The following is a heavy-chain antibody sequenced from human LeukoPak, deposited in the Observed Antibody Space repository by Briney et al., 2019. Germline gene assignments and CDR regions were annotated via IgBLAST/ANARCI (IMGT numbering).Heavy chain of an antibody. Sequence: GGSLRLSCAASGFTFDDYAMHWVRQAPGKGLEWVSGISWNSGTIVYADSVKGRFTISRDNAKNSLYLQMNSLRAEDTALYYCAKVYYDSSGPLGWGQGTLVTVSS. CDR3: AKVYYDSSGPLG. V-gene: IGHV3-9*01. CDR1: GFTFDDYA. CDR2: ISWNSGTI. J-gene: IGHJ4*02. D-gene: IGHD3-22*01.